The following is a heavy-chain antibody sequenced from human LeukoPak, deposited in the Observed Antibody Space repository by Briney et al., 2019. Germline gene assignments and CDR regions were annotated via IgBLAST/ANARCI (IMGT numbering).Heavy chain of an antibody. J-gene: IGHJ4*02. CDR2: INPNSGGT. Sequence: ASVKVSCRASGYTFTNYGISWVRQAPGQGLEWMGWINPNSGGTNYAQKFQGRVTMTRDTSISTAYMELSRLRSDDTAVYYCARGGYRGTFDYWGQGTLVTVSS. CDR3: ARGGYRGTFDY. D-gene: IGHD1-1*01. V-gene: IGHV1-2*02. CDR1: GYTFTNYG.